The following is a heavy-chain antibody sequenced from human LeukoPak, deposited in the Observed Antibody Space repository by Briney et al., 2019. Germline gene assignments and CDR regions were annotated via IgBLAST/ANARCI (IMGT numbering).Heavy chain of an antibody. D-gene: IGHD4-17*01. CDR2: ISYDGSNK. CDR3: ARVDYGDYSFDY. J-gene: IGHJ4*02. Sequence: SGGSLRLSCAASGFTFSSYGTHWVRQAPGKGLEWVAVISYDGSNKYYADSVKGRFTISRDNSKNTLYLQMNSLRAEDTAVYYCARVDYGDYSFDYWGQGTLVTVSS. V-gene: IGHV3-30*03. CDR1: GFTFSSYG.